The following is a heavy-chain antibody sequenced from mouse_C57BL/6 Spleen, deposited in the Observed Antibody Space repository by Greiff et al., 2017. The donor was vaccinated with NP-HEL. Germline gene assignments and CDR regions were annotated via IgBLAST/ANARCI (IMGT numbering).Heavy chain of an antibody. V-gene: IGHV1-55*01. D-gene: IGHD2-5*01. J-gene: IGHJ1*03. CDR3: ARPYSNYGVYWYFDV. CDR1: GYTFTSYW. CDR2: IYPGSGST. Sequence: VQLQQPGAELVKPGASVKMSCKASGYTFTSYWITWVKQRPGQGLEWIGDIYPGSGSTNYNEKFKSKATLTVDTSSSTAYMQLSSLTSEDSAVYYCARPYSNYGVYWYFDVWGTGTTVTVSS.